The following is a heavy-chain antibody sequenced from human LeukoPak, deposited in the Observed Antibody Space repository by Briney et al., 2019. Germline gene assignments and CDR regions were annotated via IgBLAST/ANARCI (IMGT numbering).Heavy chain of an antibody. CDR1: GFTLSTYW. D-gene: IGHD2-15*01. CDR2: IEPDGSEK. Sequence: GGSLRLSCAESGFTLSTYWMSWVRQAPGKGLERGANIEPDGSEKSYVDSVKGRFTISRDNAKDSVVLQMNSLRAEDTAVYYCARPRYCRSGSCYFDFWGQGALVTVSS. CDR3: ARPRYCRSGSCYFDF. V-gene: IGHV3-7*05. J-gene: IGHJ4*02.